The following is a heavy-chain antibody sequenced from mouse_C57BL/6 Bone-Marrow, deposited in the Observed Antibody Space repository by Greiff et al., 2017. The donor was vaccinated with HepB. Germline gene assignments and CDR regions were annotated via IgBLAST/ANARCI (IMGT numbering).Heavy chain of an antibody. CDR3: ARGGLYYGSSYAMDY. Sequence: DVQLQESGGDLVKPGGSLKLSCAASGFTFSSYGMSWVRQTPDKRLEWVATISSGGSYTYYPDSVKGRFTISRDNAKNTLYLQMSSLKSEDTAMYYCARGGLYYGSSYAMDYWGQGTSVTVSS. J-gene: IGHJ4*01. CDR2: ISSGGSYT. V-gene: IGHV5-6*01. D-gene: IGHD1-1*01. CDR1: GFTFSSYG.